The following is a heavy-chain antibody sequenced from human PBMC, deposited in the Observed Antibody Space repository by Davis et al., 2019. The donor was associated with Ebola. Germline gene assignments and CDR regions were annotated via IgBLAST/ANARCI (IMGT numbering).Heavy chain of an antibody. CDR2: IYYSGST. D-gene: IGHD4-17*01. CDR1: GGSISSSSYY. V-gene: IGHV4-39*07. Sequence: MPSETLSLTCTISGGSISSSSYYWGWIRQPPGKGLEWIGSIYYSGSTNYNPSLKSRVTISVDTSKNQFSLKLSSVTAADTAVYYCARWYGDYFDYWGQGTLVTVSS. CDR3: ARWYGDYFDY. J-gene: IGHJ4*02.